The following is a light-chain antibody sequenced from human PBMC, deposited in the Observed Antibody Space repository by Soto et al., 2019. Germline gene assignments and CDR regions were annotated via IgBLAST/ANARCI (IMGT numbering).Light chain of an antibody. CDR2: YDS. CDR3: QVWDSSSDHPV. CDR1: NIGSKS. J-gene: IGLJ3*02. Sequence: SYELTQPPSVSVAPGKTARITCGGNNIGSKSVHWYQQKPDQAPVLVIYYDSDRPSGIPERFSGSNSGNTATLTISRVEAGDEDDYYCQVWDSSSDHPVFGGGTKLTVL. V-gene: IGLV3-21*04.